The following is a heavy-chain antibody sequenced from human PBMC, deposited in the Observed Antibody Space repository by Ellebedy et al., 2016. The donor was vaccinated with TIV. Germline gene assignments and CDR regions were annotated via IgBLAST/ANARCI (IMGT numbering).Heavy chain of an antibody. Sequence: SETLSLXXIVAGGSINNRDNYWSWIRQLPGKGLKWIGYISYSESTYYNPSLESRASMSIDTSKNQFSLNLNSVTAADTAVYFCARVPQLVCNNSNCYENPYFDNWGQGTLVTVSS. CDR3: ARVPQLVCNNSNCYENPYFDN. D-gene: IGHD2-2*01. CDR1: GGSINNRDNY. J-gene: IGHJ4*02. V-gene: IGHV4-30-4*08. CDR2: ISYSEST.